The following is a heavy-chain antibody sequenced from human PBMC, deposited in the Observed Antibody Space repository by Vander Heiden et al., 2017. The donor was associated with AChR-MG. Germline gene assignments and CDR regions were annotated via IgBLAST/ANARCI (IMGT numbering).Heavy chain of an antibody. Sequence: QVQLQESGPGLVKPSETLSLTCTVSGGSISSYYWSWIRQPPGKGLEWIGYIYYSGSTNYNPSLKSRVTISVDTSKNQFSLKLSSVTAADTAVYYCARTTRKRWFDPWGQGTLVTVSS. D-gene: IGHD1-1*01. CDR2: IYYSGST. CDR3: ARTTRKRWFDP. J-gene: IGHJ5*02. CDR1: GGSISSYY. V-gene: IGHV4-59*01.